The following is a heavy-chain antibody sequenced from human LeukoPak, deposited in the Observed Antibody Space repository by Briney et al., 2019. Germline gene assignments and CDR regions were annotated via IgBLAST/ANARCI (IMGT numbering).Heavy chain of an antibody. CDR1: GFTVSSNY. CDR3: ARLGFVVPAVIFDY. J-gene: IGHJ4*02. Sequence: GGSLRLSCAASGFTVSSNYMGWVRQDPGRWLESVAVIYIGGSTYHADSVKGRFTISRDISRNTLYLQMNRQRAEDTAMYYCARLGFVVPAVIFDYWGQGTLVTVSS. V-gene: IGHV3-53*01. D-gene: IGHD2-2*02. CDR2: IYIGGST.